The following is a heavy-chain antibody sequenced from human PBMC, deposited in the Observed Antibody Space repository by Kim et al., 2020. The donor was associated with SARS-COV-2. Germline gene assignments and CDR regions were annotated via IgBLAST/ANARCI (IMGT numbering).Heavy chain of an antibody. D-gene: IGHD3-22*01. J-gene: IGHJ4*02. V-gene: IGHV4-39*01. CDR3: ARQGDYYDSSGPPDY. Sequence: PPLKSRVTISVDTSKNQFSLKLSSVTAADTAVYYCARQGDYYDSSGPPDYWGQGTLVTVSS.